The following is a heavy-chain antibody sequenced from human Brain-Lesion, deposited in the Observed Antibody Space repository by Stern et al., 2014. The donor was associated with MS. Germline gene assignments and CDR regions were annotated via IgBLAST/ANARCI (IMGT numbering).Heavy chain of an antibody. CDR1: GYTLTDLS. J-gene: IGHJ4*02. CDR3: ATLSPGAGGNYYRHFDY. Sequence: QVQLGQSGAEVKKPGASVKVSCKGSGYTLTDLSMHWVRQAPRKGLEWMGGFDPEDGETIYAQKFQGRVTMTEDTSTDTAYMELSSLRSEDTAVYYCATLSPGAGGNYYRHFDYWGQGTLVTVSS. D-gene: IGHD1-26*01. CDR2: FDPEDGET. V-gene: IGHV1-24*01.